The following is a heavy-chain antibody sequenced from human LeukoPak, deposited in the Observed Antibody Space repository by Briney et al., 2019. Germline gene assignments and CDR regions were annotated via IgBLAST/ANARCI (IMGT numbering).Heavy chain of an antibody. CDR1: GYTFASYY. Sequence: GASVLVSCKASGYTFASYYMHWVRQAPGQGLEWMGIINPSGGSTSYAQKFHGRVTMTSHTSTSTVYMELSSLRSEDTAVYYCARVGELRRQRYFDYWGQGTLGTASS. J-gene: IGHJ4*02. CDR3: ARVGELRRQRYFDY. CDR2: INPSGGST. D-gene: IGHD1-26*01. V-gene: IGHV1-46*01.